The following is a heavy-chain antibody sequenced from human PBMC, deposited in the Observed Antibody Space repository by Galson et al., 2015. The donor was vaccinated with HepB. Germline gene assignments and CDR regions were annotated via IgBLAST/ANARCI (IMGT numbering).Heavy chain of an antibody. J-gene: IGHJ3*02. CDR2: ISSSSSYI. D-gene: IGHD3-22*01. Sequence: SLRLSCAASGFTFSSYSMNWVRQAPGKGLEWVSSISSSSSYIYYADSVKGRFTISRDNAKNSLYLQMNSLRAEDTAVYYCARDCGMIVVVGAFDIWGQGTMVTVSS. CDR3: ARDCGMIVVVGAFDI. V-gene: IGHV3-21*01. CDR1: GFTFSSYS.